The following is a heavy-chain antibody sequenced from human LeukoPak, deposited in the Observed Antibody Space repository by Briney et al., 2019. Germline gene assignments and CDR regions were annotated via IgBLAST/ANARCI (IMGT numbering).Heavy chain of an antibody. Sequence: ASVKVSCKASGYTFTSYDINWVRQATGQGLEWVGWMNPNSGNTGYAQKFQGRVTITRNTSISTAYMELSSLRSEDTAVYYCARGGSSTRTGGYYFDYWGQGTLVTVSS. D-gene: IGHD2-2*01. CDR1: GYTFTSYD. CDR3: ARGGSSTRTGGYYFDY. CDR2: MNPNSGNT. V-gene: IGHV1-8*03. J-gene: IGHJ4*02.